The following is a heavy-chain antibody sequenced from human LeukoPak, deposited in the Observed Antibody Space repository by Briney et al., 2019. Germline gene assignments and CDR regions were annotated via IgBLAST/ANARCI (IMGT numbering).Heavy chain of an antibody. V-gene: IGHV4-34*01. J-gene: IGHJ5*02. D-gene: IGHD3-3*01. CDR3: ARLRLYYDFWSGYNWFDP. CDR1: GGSFSGYY. Sequence: PSETLSRTCAVYGGSFSGYYWSWIRQPPGKGLEWIGEINHSGGTNYNPSLKSRVTISVDTSKNQFSLKLSSVTAADTAVCYCARLRLYYDFWSGYNWFDPWGQGTLVTVSS. CDR2: INHSGGT.